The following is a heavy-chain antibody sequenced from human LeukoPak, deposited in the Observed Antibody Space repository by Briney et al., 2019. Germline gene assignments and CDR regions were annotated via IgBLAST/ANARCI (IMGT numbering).Heavy chain of an antibody. D-gene: IGHD2-15*01. V-gene: IGHV3-30*03. CDR3: ARGAFSDRGLVGNSDRVVDIYFFDY. Sequence: QPGRSLRLSCAVSGFTFSNFGMHWVRQAPGKGLEWVAVISYDGHNKYYADSVKGRFTISSDTSKNTLYLQMNSLRAEDTAVYYCARGAFSDRGLVGNSDRVVDIYFFDYWGQGTLITVSP. CDR1: GFTFSNFG. CDR2: ISYDGHNK. J-gene: IGHJ4*02.